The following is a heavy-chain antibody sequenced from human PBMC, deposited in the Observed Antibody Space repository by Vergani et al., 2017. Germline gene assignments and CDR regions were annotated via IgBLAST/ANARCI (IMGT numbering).Heavy chain of an antibody. CDR1: GFTFSSYA. CDR3: AKDGLRGARGCSGYEDY. CDR2: ISGSGGST. J-gene: IGHJ4*02. D-gene: IGHD5-12*01. Sequence: EVQLLESGGGLVQPGGSLRLSCAASGFTFSSYAMSWVRQAPGKGLEWVSAISGSGGSTYYADSVKGRFTISRDNSKNTLYLQMNSLRAEDTAVYYCAKDGLRGARGCSGYEDYWGQGTLVTVSS. V-gene: IGHV3-23*01.